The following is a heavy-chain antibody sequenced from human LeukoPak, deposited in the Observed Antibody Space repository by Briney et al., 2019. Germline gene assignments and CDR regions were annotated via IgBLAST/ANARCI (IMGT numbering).Heavy chain of an antibody. J-gene: IGHJ6*01. CDR3: AKGAGLAVLTPYGMDV. V-gene: IGHV3-23*01. Sequence: GGSLTLFCTASGFTLNIYPMTGARRARGEGLEWVSSNRDTGTSTYYAHSEKGLLPISRHNSERTVSAQMNRLRTDDTAVYFCAKGAGLAVLTPYGMDVWGQGTRVSVSS. CDR1: GFTLNIYP. D-gene: IGHD2/OR15-2a*01. CDR2: NRDTGTST.